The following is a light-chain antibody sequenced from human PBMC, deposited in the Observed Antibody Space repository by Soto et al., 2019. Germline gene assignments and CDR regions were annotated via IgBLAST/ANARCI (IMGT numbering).Light chain of an antibody. Sequence: DNAKTQSPATLALTQRQAVSLSCRASKSVGGDLVWYQQHPGQAPRLLIYDASNRATGIPPRFSGSGSGTDFTLTISSLEPEDFAVYYCQQRTNWPWTFGQGTMVDI. CDR2: DAS. CDR3: QQRTNWPWT. CDR1: KSVGGD. V-gene: IGKV3-11*01. J-gene: IGKJ1*01.